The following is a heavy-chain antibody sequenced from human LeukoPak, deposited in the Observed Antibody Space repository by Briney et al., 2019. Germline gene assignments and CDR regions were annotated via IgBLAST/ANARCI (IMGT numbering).Heavy chain of an antibody. D-gene: IGHD3-22*01. Sequence: GGSLRLSCAASNFTFSSSTMNWVRQAPGKGLEWVAVISYDGSNKYYADSVKGRFTISRDNSKNTLYLQMNSLRAEDTAVYYCARDYYDSSGYYWGYFQHWGQGTLVTVSS. CDR1: NFTFSSST. CDR3: ARDYYDSSGYYWGYFQH. J-gene: IGHJ1*01. V-gene: IGHV3-30-3*01. CDR2: ISYDGSNK.